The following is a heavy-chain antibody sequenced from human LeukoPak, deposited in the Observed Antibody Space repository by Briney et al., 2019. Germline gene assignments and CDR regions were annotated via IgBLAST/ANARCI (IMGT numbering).Heavy chain of an antibody. V-gene: IGHV1-46*03. J-gene: IGHJ6*03. CDR2: INPSGGST. D-gene: IGHD6-13*01. Sequence: ASVKVSCKASGYTFTSYYMHWVRQAPGQGLEWMGIINPSGGSTSYAQKFQGRVTMTRDMSTSTVHMELSMLRFEATAVYYCSIAAAGNNYYYMDVWGKGTTVTVSS. CDR1: GYTFTSYY. CDR3: SIAAAGNNYYYMDV.